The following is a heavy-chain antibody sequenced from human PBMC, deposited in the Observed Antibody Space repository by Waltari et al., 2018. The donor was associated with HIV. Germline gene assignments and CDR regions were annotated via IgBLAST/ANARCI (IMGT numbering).Heavy chain of an antibody. Sequence: EVQLVESGGGLVQPGGSLRLSCAASGFTFSSYWLSWVREGPGKGLEWVANIKQDGSEKYYVDSVKGRFTISRDNAKNSLYLQMNSLRAEDTAVYYCARDQGYSYGLDYWGQGTLVTVSS. CDR2: IKQDGSEK. J-gene: IGHJ4*02. V-gene: IGHV3-7*01. CDR3: ARDQGYSYGLDY. CDR1: GFTFSSYW. D-gene: IGHD5-18*01.